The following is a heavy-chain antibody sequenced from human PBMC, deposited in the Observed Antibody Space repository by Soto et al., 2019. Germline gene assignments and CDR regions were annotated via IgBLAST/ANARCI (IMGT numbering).Heavy chain of an antibody. V-gene: IGHV3-30*18. D-gene: IGHD6-13*01. J-gene: IGHJ4*02. CDR3: AKSWNLDFSATWYAPDY. CDR1: GFIFQNFG. CDR2: VSSDGGRR. Sequence: PGGSLRLSCEASGFIFQNFGMHWVRQAPGKGLEWLGVVSSDGGRRYYADSVRGRLNISRDNPKNTLHLQLDRLSADDTAVYYCAKSWNLDFSATWYAPDYWGQGTLVTVSS.